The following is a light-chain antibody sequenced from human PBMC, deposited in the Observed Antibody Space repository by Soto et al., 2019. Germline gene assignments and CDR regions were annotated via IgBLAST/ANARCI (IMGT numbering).Light chain of an antibody. CDR1: QSISNY. V-gene: IGKV1-39*01. J-gene: IGKJ2*01. CDR2: AAS. Sequence: DIQMTQSPSSLSASVGDSVTITCRASQSISNYLNWYQQKPGEAPKLLIYAASTLQHGVPSRFSGGGSGTEFTLTISSLQPEDFATYYCQQSYSTPPDTFGQGTNLDIK. CDR3: QQSYSTPPDT.